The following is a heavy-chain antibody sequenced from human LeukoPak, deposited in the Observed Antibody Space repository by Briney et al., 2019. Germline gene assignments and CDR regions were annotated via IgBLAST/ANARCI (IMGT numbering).Heavy chain of an antibody. Sequence: PGRSLRLSCAASGFTYSSYAMHWVRQAPGKGLEWVSVISYDGSNKYYADSVKGRFTISRDNSKNTLYLQMNSWRAEATAVYYCARATRGVVTGTWFDPWGQGTLVTVSS. CDR1: GFTYSSYA. CDR2: ISYDGSNK. V-gene: IGHV3-30*04. J-gene: IGHJ5*02. D-gene: IGHD2-21*02. CDR3: ARATRGVVTGTWFDP.